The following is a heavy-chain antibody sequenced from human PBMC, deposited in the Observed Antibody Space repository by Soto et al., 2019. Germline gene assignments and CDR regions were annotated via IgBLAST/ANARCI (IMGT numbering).Heavy chain of an antibody. CDR1: GGTFSSYA. Sequence: SVKVSCKASGGTFSSYAISWVRQAPGQGLEWMGGIIPIFGTANYAQKFQGRVTITADESTSTAYMELISLRSEDMAVYYCARDFWSGYYIVDWFDPWGQGTLVTVSS. CDR2: IIPIFGTA. V-gene: IGHV1-69*13. J-gene: IGHJ5*02. D-gene: IGHD3-3*01. CDR3: ARDFWSGYYIVDWFDP.